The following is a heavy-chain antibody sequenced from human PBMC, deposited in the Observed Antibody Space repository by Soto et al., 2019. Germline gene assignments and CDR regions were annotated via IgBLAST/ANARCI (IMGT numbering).Heavy chain of an antibody. CDR3: ARGGRRGRWLQSYYYYGMDV. CDR2: IYHSGRT. D-gene: IGHD5-12*01. Sequence: SETLSLTCAVSGDSISSGDCSWSWIRQQPGKGLEWLGYIYHSGRTYYNPSLKSRVTISVDRSKNQFSLKLSSVTAADTAVDDCARGGRRGRWLQSYYYYGMDVWRKWTTVTVS. J-gene: IGHJ6*04. CDR1: GDSISSGDCS. V-gene: IGHV4-30-2*01.